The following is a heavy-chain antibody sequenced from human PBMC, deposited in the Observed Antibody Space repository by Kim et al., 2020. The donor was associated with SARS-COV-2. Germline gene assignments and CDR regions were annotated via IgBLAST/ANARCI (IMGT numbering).Heavy chain of an antibody. CDR1: GYTFTNYK. CDR3: ARDTTEWSFDY. Sequence: ASVKVSCKASGYTFTNYKVHWVRQAPGQGLEWMGILTPIDGATTYAQKFQGRVTLTRDTSTSTVYMELSSLGSGDTAVYYCARDTTEWSFDYWGPGTLVTVSS. CDR2: LTPIDGAT. V-gene: IGHV1-46*01. J-gene: IGHJ4*02. D-gene: IGHD3-3*01.